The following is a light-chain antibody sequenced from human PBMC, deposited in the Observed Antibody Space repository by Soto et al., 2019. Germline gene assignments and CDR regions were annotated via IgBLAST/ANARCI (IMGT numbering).Light chain of an antibody. CDR3: QQYNNWPQT. CDR1: QSVSSY. J-gene: IGKJ1*01. V-gene: IGKV3D-15*01. Sequence: EIVLTQSPATLSLSPWERATLSCRASQSVSSYLAWYQQKPGQAPRLLIYGASNRATGIPDRFSGSGSGTEFTLTISSLQSEDFAVYYCQQYNNWPQTFGQGTKVDIK. CDR2: GAS.